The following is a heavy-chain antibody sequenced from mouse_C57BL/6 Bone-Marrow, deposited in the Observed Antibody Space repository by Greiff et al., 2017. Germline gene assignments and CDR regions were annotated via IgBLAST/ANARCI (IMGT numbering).Heavy chain of an antibody. CDR3: ARERNYYGSSYNWYFDV. CDR2: IDPSDSYT. D-gene: IGHD1-1*01. CDR1: GYTFTSYW. V-gene: IGHV1-69*01. J-gene: IGHJ1*03. Sequence: VQLQQPGAELVMPGASVKLSCKASGYTFTSYWMHWVKQRPGQGLEWIGEIDPSDSYTNYNQKFKGKFTLTVDKSSSTAYMQLSSLTSEDSAVYYCARERNYYGSSYNWYFDVWGTGTTVTVSS.